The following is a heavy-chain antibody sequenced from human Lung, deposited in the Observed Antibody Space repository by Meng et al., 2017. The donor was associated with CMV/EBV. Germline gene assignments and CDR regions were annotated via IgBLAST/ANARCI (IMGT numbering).Heavy chain of an antibody. D-gene: IGHD6-19*01. CDR2: VNPSSDNT. CDR1: GYSFSGFY. Sequence: VQLVQSGAEVKRPGASVKISCQASGYSFSGFYLNWARQAPGHGLEWLGRVNPSSDNTHRAQKFEGRITVTRGATINTAFMELTRLRPDDTAVYYCAKSSDNGWSSWGPGTLVTVSS. V-gene: IGHV1-2*06. J-gene: IGHJ4*01. CDR3: AKSSDNGWSS.